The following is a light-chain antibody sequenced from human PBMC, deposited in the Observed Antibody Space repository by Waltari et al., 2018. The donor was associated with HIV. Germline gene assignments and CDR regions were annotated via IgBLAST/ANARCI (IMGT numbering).Light chain of an antibody. CDR2: DAS. CDR1: QNVGRF. J-gene: IGKJ5*01. CDR3: QQRSNWPPIT. Sequence: EVVLTQSPATLSLSPGETATLSCTASQNVGRFLAWYQKKPGQAPRLLIHDASNRAPGVPARFSALAAGTDFTLTISSLEHEDFAVYYCQQRSNWPPITFGQGTRLEIK. V-gene: IGKV3-11*01.